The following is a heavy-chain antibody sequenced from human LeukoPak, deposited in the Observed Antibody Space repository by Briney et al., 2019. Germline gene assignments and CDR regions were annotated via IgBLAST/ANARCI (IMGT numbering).Heavy chain of an antibody. J-gene: IGHJ3*02. Sequence: GGSLRLSCAASGFTFSSYWMHWVRQAPGKGLVWVSRINTDGSSTTYADSVKGRFTISRDNSKNTLYLQMNSLRAEDTAVYYCAKERAERFLEWLLSDYAFDIWGQGTMVTVSS. CDR2: INTDGSST. V-gene: IGHV3-74*01. D-gene: IGHD3-3*01. CDR1: GFTFSSYW. CDR3: AKERAERFLEWLLSDYAFDI.